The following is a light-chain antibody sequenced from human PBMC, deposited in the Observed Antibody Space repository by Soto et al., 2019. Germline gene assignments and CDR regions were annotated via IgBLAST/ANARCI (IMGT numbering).Light chain of an antibody. J-gene: IGLJ1*01. CDR2: DNS. CDR1: SSNIGAGYD. V-gene: IGLV1-40*01. CDR3: QSYDSSMSADV. Sequence: KRVTISCTGSSSNIGAGYDVHWYQQLPGTAPKLLIYDNSNRPSGVPDRFSGSKSGTSASLAITGLQAEDEADYYCQSYDSSMSADVFGEGTKATVL.